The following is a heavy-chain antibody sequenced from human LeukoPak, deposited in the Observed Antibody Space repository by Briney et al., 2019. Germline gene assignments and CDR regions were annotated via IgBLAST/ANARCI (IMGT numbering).Heavy chain of an antibody. D-gene: IGHD3-22*01. CDR1: GFTVSSNY. J-gene: IGHJ4*02. Sequence: GGSLRLSCAASGFTVSSNYMSWVRQGPGKGLEWVSVVYSGGSTYYADSVKGRFTISRDNSKNTLYLQMNSLRAEDTAVYYCARWGDYDSNGDLWGQGTLVTVSS. V-gene: IGHV3-66*01. CDR3: ARWGDYDSNGDL. CDR2: VYSGGST.